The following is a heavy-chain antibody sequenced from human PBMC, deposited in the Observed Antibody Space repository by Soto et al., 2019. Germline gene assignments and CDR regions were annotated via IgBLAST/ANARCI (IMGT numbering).Heavy chain of an antibody. CDR2: ISSDGTRT. Sequence: EVQLVESGGGLVQPGGSLRLSCAASGFTFDGYWMHWVRQAPGKGLVWVSRISSDGTRTTYADSVKGRFTISRDNPKNTLFLKMNSLRADDTAVYYCASDRGSSGRPCYLDYWGQGTLVTVSS. D-gene: IGHD6-19*01. CDR3: ASDRGSSGRPCYLDY. J-gene: IGHJ4*02. CDR1: GFTFDGYW. V-gene: IGHV3-74*01.